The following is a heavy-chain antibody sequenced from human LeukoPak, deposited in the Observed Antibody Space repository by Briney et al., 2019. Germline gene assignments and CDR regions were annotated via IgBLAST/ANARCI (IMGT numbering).Heavy chain of an antibody. CDR1: GVSVIATDYY. Sequence: SETLSLTCTVSGVSVIATDYYWRSGRQPPGRGLYWIESISYSRTTYYKSYVQSRITLALDTSKNLFSLRLSSVPPAASALYFCARRTRGFDGSFFDYWGQGALVTVSS. CDR2: ISYSRTT. J-gene: IGHJ4*02. V-gene: IGHV4-39*01. CDR3: ARRTRGFDGSFFDY. D-gene: IGHD5-24*01.